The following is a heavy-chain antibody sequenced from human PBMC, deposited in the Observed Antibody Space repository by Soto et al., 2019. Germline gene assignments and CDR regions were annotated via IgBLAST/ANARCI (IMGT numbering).Heavy chain of an antibody. CDR1: GDSISSYN. Sequence: QVQLQESGPGLVKPSETLSLTCTVSGDSISSYNLAWIRQPPGKGLEWIGYFRSGGGTSYNPSLQSRVAVSADTAMKQFSLRLSFVTAADTAVYYCVRQGIGVLHGLVDVCGQGTTVTVSS. D-gene: IGHD3-10*01. V-gene: IGHV4-59*08. CDR2: FRSGGGT. CDR3: VRQGIGVLHGLVDV. J-gene: IGHJ6*02.